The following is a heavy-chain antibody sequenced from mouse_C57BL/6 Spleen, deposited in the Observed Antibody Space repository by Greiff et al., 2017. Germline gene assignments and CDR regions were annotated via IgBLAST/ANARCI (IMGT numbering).Heavy chain of an antibody. D-gene: IGHD1-1*01. CDR2: NNPSSGYT. CDR3: ARKEGYGSNYFDY. CDR1: GYTFTSYW. J-gene: IGHJ2*01. Sequence: QVHVKQSGAELAKPGASVKLSCKASGYTFTSYWMHWVKQRPGQGLEWIGNNNPSSGYTKYNQKFKDKATLTADKSSSTAYMQLSSLTYEDSAVYYCARKEGYGSNYFDYWGQGTTLTVSS. V-gene: IGHV1-7*01.